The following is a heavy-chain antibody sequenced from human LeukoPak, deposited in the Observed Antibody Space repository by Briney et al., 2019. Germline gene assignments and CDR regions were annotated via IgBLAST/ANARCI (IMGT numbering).Heavy chain of an antibody. D-gene: IGHD3-22*01. CDR3: ARAIGNWFDP. CDR1: GFTFSSYG. J-gene: IGHJ5*02. V-gene: IGHV3-21*01. CDR2: ISSSSSYI. Sequence: GGSLRLSCAASGFTFSSYGMNWVRQAPGKGLEWVSSISSSSSYIYYADSVKGRFTISRDNAKNSLYLQMNSLRAEDTAVYYCARAIGNWFDPWGQGTLVTVSS.